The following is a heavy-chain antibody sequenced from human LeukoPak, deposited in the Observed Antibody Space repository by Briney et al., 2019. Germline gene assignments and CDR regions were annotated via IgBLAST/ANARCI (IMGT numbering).Heavy chain of an antibody. J-gene: IGHJ3*02. V-gene: IGHV3-9*01. D-gene: IGHD3-16*01. CDR1: GFTLDDYA. CDR3: AKDIWASRGAFDI. CDR2: ISWNSGSI. Sequence: GRSLRLSCAASGFTLDDYAMHWVRQAPGKGLEWVSGISWNSGSIGYADSVKGRFTISRDNAKNSLYLQMNSLRAEDTASYYCAKDIWASRGAFDIWGQGTKVTVSS.